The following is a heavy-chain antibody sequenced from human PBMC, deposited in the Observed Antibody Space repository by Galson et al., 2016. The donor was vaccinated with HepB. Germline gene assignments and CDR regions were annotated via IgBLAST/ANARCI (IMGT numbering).Heavy chain of an antibody. J-gene: IGHJ4*02. V-gene: IGHV3-30-3*01. CDR1: GFSFKDFA. CDR3: ARGAREFEY. CDR2: ISDDGSNA. Sequence: SLRLSCAVSGFSFKDFALHWVRRAPGKGLEWVAFISDDGSNASHADSVKGRFTISRDNAKNTVFLQLNSLRTEDTAVYYCARGAREFEYWGQGTLVTVSS. D-gene: IGHD3-10*01.